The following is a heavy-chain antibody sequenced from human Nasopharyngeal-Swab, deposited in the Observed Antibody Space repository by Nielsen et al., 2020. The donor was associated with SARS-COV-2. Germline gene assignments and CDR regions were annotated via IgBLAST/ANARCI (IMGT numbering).Heavy chain of an antibody. CDR2: IRSDADGGTT. CDR3: TEGFDP. J-gene: IGHJ5*02. Sequence: GESLKISCAASGFTFSTAWMSWVRQAPGRGLEWVGLIRSDADGGTTDYAAPVKGRFTTSRDDSKNTLYLQMNSLKSEDTAVYYCTEGFDPLGQGNLVTVSS. V-gene: IGHV3-15*01. CDR1: GFTFSTAW.